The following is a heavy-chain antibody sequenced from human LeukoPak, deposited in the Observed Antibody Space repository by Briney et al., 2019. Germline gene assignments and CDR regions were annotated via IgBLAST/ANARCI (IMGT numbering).Heavy chain of an antibody. Sequence: SETLSLTCTVSGGSISSYYWSWIRQPPGKGLEWIGYIYYSGSTNYNPSLKSRVTISVDTSKNQFSLKLSSVTAADTAVYYCARGDIAAAGTAYYYYYYMDVWGKGTTVTVSS. V-gene: IGHV4-59*01. CDR3: ARGDIAAAGTAYYYYYYMDV. CDR2: IYYSGST. J-gene: IGHJ6*03. D-gene: IGHD6-13*01. CDR1: GGSISSYY.